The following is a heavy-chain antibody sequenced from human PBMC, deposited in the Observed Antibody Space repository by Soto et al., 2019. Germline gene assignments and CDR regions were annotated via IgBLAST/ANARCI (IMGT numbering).Heavy chain of an antibody. CDR2: ISYDGSNK. J-gene: IGHJ4*02. CDR3: AREPVAGTFA. CDR1: GFTFSSYA. Sequence: GGSLRLSCAASGFTFSSYAMHWVRQAPGKGLEWVAVISYDGSNKYYADSVKGRFTIPRDNSKNTLYLQMNSLRAEDTAVYYCAREPVAGTFAWGQGTLVTVSS. V-gene: IGHV3-30-3*01. D-gene: IGHD6-19*01.